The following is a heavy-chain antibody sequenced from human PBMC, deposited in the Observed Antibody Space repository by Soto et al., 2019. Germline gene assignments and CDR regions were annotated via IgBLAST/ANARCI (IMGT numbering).Heavy chain of an antibody. CDR3: ARDRIADGPDYCYHCLDV. J-gene: IGHJ6*02. CDR1: GDSVSSNSAA. V-gene: IGHV6-1*01. Sequence: SQTLSLTCAISGDSVSSNSAAWNWIRQSPSRGLEWLGRAYYRSKWYNDYAVSVKSRITINPDTSKNQFSLQLNSVTPEDTAVYYGARDRIADGPDYCYHCLDVWGQGTTVPVS. CDR2: AYYRSKWYN. D-gene: IGHD6-13*01.